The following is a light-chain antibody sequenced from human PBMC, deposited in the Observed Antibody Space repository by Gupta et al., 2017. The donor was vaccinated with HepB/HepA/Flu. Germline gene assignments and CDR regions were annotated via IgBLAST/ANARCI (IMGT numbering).Light chain of an antibody. V-gene: IGKV1-39*01. CDR2: GAS. J-gene: IGKJ4*01. Sequence: DIQMTQSPSSLSASVGDRVTIPCRASQSTSRFLNWYQQKPGKAPKLLIYGASTLQSGVPSRFSGSGSGTDFTLTISTLQPEDCGTYYCLQTYSTPRTFGGGTRVEIK. CDR3: LQTYSTPRT. CDR1: QSTSRF.